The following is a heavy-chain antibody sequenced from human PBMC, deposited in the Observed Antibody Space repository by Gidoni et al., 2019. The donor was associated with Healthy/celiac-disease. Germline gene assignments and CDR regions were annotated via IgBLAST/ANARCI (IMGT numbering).Heavy chain of an antibody. D-gene: IGHD6-13*01. V-gene: IGHV3-48*03. Sequence: EVQLVESGGGLVQPGGSLRLSCVASGLTFSRYEMNWVRQAQGKGLEGVSYSSSSGSTMYYADSVKGRFTISRDNAKNSLYLQMNSLRAEDTAIYYCAVPDSSSLDDWGQGTLVTVSS. J-gene: IGHJ4*02. CDR3: AVPDSSSLDD. CDR1: GLTFSRYE. CDR2: SSSSGSTM.